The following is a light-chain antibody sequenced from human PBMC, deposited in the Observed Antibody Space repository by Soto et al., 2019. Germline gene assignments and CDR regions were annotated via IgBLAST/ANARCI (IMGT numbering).Light chain of an antibody. V-gene: IGKV1-39*01. CDR3: QQSYSTPWT. Sequence: DIQMTQSPSSLSASVGDRVTITCRASQSISSYLNWYQQKPGKAPQLLIDDASRFQSGVPSRFSGSGSGTDFTLTISSLQPEDFATYYCQQSYSTPWTFGQGTTVEIK. J-gene: IGKJ1*01. CDR1: QSISSY. CDR2: DAS.